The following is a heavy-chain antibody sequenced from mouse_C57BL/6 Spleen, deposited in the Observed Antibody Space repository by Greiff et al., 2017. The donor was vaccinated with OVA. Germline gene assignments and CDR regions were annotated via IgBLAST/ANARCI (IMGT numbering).Heavy chain of an antibody. CDR2: ISSGGSYT. CDR1: GFTFSSYG. V-gene: IGHV5-6*01. Sequence: EVKVVESGGDLVKPGGSLKLSCAASGFTFSSYGMSWVRQTPDKRLEWVATISSGGSYTYYPDSVKGRFTISRDNAKNTLYLQMSSLKSEDTAMYYGARGSTAQAYAMDYWGQGTSVTVSS. D-gene: IGHD3-2*02. J-gene: IGHJ4*01. CDR3: ARGSTAQAYAMDY.